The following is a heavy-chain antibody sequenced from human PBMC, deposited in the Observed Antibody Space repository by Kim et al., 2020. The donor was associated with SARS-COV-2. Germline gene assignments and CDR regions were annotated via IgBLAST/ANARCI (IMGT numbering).Heavy chain of an antibody. D-gene: IGHD6-19*01. CDR2: ISGSGGST. Sequence: GGSLRLSCAASGFTFSSYAMSWVRQAPGKGLEWVSAISGSGGSTYYADSVKGRFTISRDNSKNTLYLQMNSLRAEDTAVYYCAKVVFQPLDSGWPYFDYWGQGTLVTVSS. J-gene: IGHJ4*02. CDR3: AKVVFQPLDSGWPYFDY. CDR1: GFTFSSYA. V-gene: IGHV3-23*01.